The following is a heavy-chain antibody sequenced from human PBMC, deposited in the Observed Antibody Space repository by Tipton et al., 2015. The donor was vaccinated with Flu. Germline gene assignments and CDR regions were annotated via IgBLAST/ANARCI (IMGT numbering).Heavy chain of an antibody. V-gene: IGHV4-4*07. CDR3: ARGSGSGTHVMFDY. D-gene: IGHD3-10*01. CDR1: GGSPSSFY. Sequence: TLSLTCTVSGGSPSSFYWSWIRQPAGKGLEYIGRIYSSGSTNYNPSFKSRVSMSLDASKTQFSLNLNSVTAADTAMYYCARGSGSGTHVMFDYWGQGTLVTVSS. CDR2: IYSSGST. J-gene: IGHJ4*02.